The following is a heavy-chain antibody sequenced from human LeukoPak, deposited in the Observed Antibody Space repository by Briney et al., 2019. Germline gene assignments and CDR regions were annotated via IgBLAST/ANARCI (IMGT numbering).Heavy chain of an antibody. J-gene: IGHJ4*02. CDR3: TRDLGYGNGGNY. V-gene: IGHV1-69*01. CDR2: LIPVFDTG. Sequence: ASAKVSCKASGGSFSTNAISWVRQAPGQGLEWMGALIPVFDTGTYSQKFQDRLTITADQSTSTVYMELSSLTSEDTAVYYCTRDLGYGNGGNYWGQGTLVTVSS. D-gene: IGHD5-18*01. CDR1: GGSFSTNA.